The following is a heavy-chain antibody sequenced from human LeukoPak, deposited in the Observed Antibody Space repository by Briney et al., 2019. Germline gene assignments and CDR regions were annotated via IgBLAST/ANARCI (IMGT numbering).Heavy chain of an antibody. CDR2: IYSGGST. CDR3: ARSNDAFNI. Sequence: GGSLRLSCAASGFTVSSNYMNWVRQAPGKGLEWVSIIYSGGSTFYADSVKGRFTISRDNSKNTLHLQMNSLRAEDTAVYYCARSNDAFNIWGQGTMVTVSS. D-gene: IGHD5/OR15-5a*01. CDR1: GFTVSSNY. V-gene: IGHV3-53*01. J-gene: IGHJ3*02.